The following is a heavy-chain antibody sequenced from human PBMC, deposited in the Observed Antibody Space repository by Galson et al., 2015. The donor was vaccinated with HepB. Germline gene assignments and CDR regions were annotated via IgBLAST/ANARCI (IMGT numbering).Heavy chain of an antibody. CDR1: GFTFSSYW. Sequence: SLRHSCAASGFTFSSYWMSWVRQAPGKGLEWVANIKQDGSEKYYVDSVKGRFTISRDNAKNSLYLQMNSLRAEDTAVYYCATAGYYYDSSDAFDIWGQGTMVTVSS. J-gene: IGHJ3*02. CDR2: IKQDGSEK. D-gene: IGHD3-22*01. V-gene: IGHV3-7*03. CDR3: ATAGYYYDSSDAFDI.